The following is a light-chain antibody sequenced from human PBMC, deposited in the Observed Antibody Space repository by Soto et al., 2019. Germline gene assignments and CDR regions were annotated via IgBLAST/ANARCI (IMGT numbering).Light chain of an antibody. J-gene: IGKJ3*01. CDR2: GAS. V-gene: IGKV3-20*01. CDR3: QQYGSSPPIT. Sequence: EIVLTQSPGTLSLSPGERATLSCRASQSVSSSYLAWYQQKPGQAPRLLIYGASSRATGIPDRFSGSGSGTDFTLTISRLEPADFAVYYCQQYGSSPPITFGAGTKVDIK. CDR1: QSVSSSY.